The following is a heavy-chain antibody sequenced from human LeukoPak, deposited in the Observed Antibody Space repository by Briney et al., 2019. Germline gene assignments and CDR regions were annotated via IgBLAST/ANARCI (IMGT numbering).Heavy chain of an antibody. J-gene: IGHJ4*02. V-gene: IGHV3-23*01. CDR2: ISGSGGST. Sequence: PGGSLRLSCAASGFTFSSYAMSWVRQAPGKGLEWVSAISGSGGSTYYADSVKGRFTISRDNSKNTLYLQMNSLRAEDTAVYYCGKDQVLTGGGYYFDYWGQGALVTVSS. D-gene: IGHD3-16*01. CDR1: GFTFSSYA. CDR3: GKDQVLTGGGYYFDY.